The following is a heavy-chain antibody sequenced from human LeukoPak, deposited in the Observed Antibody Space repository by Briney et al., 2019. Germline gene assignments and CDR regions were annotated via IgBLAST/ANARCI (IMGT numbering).Heavy chain of an antibody. Sequence: SETLSLTCTVSGGSISSYYWSWIRQPPGKGLEWIGYIYYSGSTNYNPSLKSRVTISVDTSKNQFSLKLSSVTAADTAVYYCARGEMYYYGSGSYSIGYWGQGTLVTVSS. CDR1: GGSISSYY. V-gene: IGHV4-59*01. CDR2: IYYSGST. D-gene: IGHD3-10*01. J-gene: IGHJ4*02. CDR3: ARGEMYYYGSGSYSIGY.